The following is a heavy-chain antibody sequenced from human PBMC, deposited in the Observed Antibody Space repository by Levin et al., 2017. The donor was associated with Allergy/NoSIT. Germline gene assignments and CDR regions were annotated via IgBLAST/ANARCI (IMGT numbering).Heavy chain of an antibody. CDR1: GFTFSSYA. CDR2: ISGSGGST. D-gene: IGHD6-19*01. Sequence: GESLKISCAASGFTFSSYAMSWVRQAPGKGLEWVSAISGSGGSTYYADSVKGRFTISRDNSKNTLYLQMKSLRAEDTAVYYCAKTPRGIAVAGSALDYWGQGTLVTVSS. J-gene: IGHJ4*02. V-gene: IGHV3-23*01. CDR3: AKTPRGIAVAGSALDY.